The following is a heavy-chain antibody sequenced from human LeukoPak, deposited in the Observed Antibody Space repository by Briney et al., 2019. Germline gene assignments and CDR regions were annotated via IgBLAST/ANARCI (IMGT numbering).Heavy chain of an antibody. CDR2: ISAYNGNT. D-gene: IGHD6-19*01. CDR1: GYTFTSYG. CDR3: ARADSSGWYMVFPGDY. V-gene: IGHV1-18*01. J-gene: IGHJ4*02. Sequence: ASVKVSCKASGYTFTSYGISWVRQAPGQGLEWMGRISAYNGNTNYAQKLQGRVTMTTDTSTSTAYMELRSLRSDDTAVYYCARADSSGWYMVFPGDYWGQGTLVTVSS.